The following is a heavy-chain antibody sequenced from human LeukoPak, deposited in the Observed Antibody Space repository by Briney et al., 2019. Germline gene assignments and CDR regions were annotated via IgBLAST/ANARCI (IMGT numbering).Heavy chain of an antibody. CDR1: GFTFSDYY. Sequence: PGGSLRLSCAASGFTFSDYYMSGRSSYTNYADSVKGRFTISRDNTKNSLYLQMNSLRAEDTAVYYCARDQGILAGFNWFDPWGQGTLVTVSS. CDR2: GRSSYT. V-gene: IGHV3-11*06. J-gene: IGHJ5*02. CDR3: ARDQGILAGFNWFDP. D-gene: IGHD3-9*01.